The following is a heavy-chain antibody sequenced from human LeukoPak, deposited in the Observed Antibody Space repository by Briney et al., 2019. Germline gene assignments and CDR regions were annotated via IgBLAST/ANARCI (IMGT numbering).Heavy chain of an antibody. CDR3: ARDSGTTGEVKFDP. Sequence: SETLSLTCTVSGSSITYGYYWGWIRQPPGKGLEWIGSIYHSGSTYYNPSLKSRVTMSVDTSKNQFSLELSSVTAADTAVYYCARDSGTTGEVKFDPWGQGTLVTVSS. V-gene: IGHV4-38-2*02. J-gene: IGHJ5*02. CDR2: IYHSGST. D-gene: IGHD3-10*01. CDR1: GSSITYGYY.